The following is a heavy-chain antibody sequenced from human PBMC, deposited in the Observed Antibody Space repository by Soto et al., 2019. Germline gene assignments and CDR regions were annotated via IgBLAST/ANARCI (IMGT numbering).Heavy chain of an antibody. Sequence: GGSLRLSCTASGFTFGDYAMSWFRQAPGKGLEWVGFIRSKAYGGTTEYAASVKGRFTISRDDSKSIAYLQMNSLKTEDTAVYYCTRDGDYYGSGSRDVEYYYGMDVWGQGTTVTVSS. D-gene: IGHD3-10*01. CDR1: GFTFGDYA. CDR2: IRSKAYGGTT. J-gene: IGHJ6*02. V-gene: IGHV3-49*03. CDR3: TRDGDYYGSGSRDVEYYYGMDV.